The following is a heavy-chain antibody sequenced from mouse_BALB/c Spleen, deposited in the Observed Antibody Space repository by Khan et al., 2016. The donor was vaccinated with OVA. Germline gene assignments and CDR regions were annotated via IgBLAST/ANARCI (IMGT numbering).Heavy chain of an antibody. Sequence: EVQLQESGPGLVKPSQSLSLTCTVTGYSITTDYAWNWIRQFPGSKLEWMGNISYSGNTKYNPSLKSRISITRDTSKNQFFLQLKSLTTEDTARYYCAIIYGGDFDYWGQGTTLTVSS. CDR2: ISYSGNT. V-gene: IGHV3-2*02. CDR3: AIIYGGDFDY. CDR1: GYSITTDYA. J-gene: IGHJ2*01. D-gene: IGHD1-1*01.